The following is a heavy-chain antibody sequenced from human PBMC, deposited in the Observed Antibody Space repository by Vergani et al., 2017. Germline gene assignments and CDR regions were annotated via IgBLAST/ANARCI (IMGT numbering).Heavy chain of an antibody. D-gene: IGHD3-16*01. Sequence: QLQLQESGPGLVKPSGTLSLPCSVTGGSFFNSRYYWGWIRQPPGKGLEWIGSMDYNGRAYYTPSLRRRVAISIDTSKMQFSLKLYSLTAADTAVYFCASNPRLGGDVVDSWGQGTLVTVSS. CDR2: MDYNGRA. J-gene: IGHJ4*02. V-gene: IGHV4-39*01. CDR1: GGSFFNSRYY. CDR3: ASNPRLGGDVVDS.